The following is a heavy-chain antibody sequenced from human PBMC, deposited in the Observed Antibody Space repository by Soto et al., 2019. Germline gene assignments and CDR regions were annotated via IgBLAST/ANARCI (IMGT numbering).Heavy chain of an antibody. CDR1: RYTFTAYD. CDR3: ARRSSTFLNEIIFDP. Sequence: GASVKVSCKASRYTFTAYDIYWVRQAPGQGLEWMGWIKTDSGDTNYRQSFQGRVTMTRDTSISTAYMELSNLKSDDTAVYYCARRSSTFLNEIIFDPGG. V-gene: IGHV1-2*02. J-gene: IGHJ5*02. CDR2: IKTDSGDT. D-gene: IGHD2-2*01.